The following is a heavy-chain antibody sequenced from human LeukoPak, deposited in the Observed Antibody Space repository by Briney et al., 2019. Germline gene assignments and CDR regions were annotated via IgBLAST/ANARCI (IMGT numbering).Heavy chain of an antibody. D-gene: IGHD6-13*01. J-gene: IGHJ3*02. V-gene: IGHV3-21*01. CDR1: GFTFSSYS. CDR2: ISSSSSYI. Sequence: GGSLRLSCAASGFTFSSYSMNWVRQAPGKGLEWVSSISSSSSYIYYADSVKGRFTISRDNAKNSLYLQMNSLRAEDTAVYYCARGRLCSSWFVCAFDIWGQGTMVTVSS. CDR3: ARGRLCSSWFVCAFDI.